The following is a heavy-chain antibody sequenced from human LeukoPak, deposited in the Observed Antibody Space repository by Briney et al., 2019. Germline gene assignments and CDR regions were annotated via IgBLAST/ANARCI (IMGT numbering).Heavy chain of an antibody. CDR2: ISYDGNTE. J-gene: IGHJ4*02. CDR1: GFTFSSYG. V-gene: IGHV3-30*18. Sequence: GGSLRLSCAASGFTFSSYGMHWVRQAPGKGLEWVAVISYDGNTEYYADSVKGRFTISRDNSKNTLYLQMNSLRAEDTAVYYCAKVHLTYYFDSSGYGFQDYWGQGTLVAVSS. CDR3: AKVHLTYYFDSSGYGFQDY. D-gene: IGHD3-22*01.